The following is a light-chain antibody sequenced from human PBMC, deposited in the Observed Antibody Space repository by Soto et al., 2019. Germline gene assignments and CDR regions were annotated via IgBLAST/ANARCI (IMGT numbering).Light chain of an antibody. CDR1: QSISNW. Sequence: DIQMTQSPSTLPASVGDRVTITCRASQSISNWLAWYQQKPGKAPKLLIYAASSLQSGVPSRFSGSGSGTDFTLTISSLQPDDFATYYCQQYDSFSVTFGQGTKVDIK. V-gene: IGKV1-5*01. CDR2: AAS. CDR3: QQYDSFSVT. J-gene: IGKJ1*01.